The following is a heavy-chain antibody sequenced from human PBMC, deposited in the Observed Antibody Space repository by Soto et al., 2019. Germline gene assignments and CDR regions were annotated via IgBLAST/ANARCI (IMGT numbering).Heavy chain of an antibody. V-gene: IGHV4-30-2*01. J-gene: IGHJ4*02. CDR1: GGSITTVGYS. CDR3: ARRISARTYYFDY. CDR2: IFHSGIS. D-gene: IGHD6-6*01. Sequence: SETLSLTCAVSGGSITTVGYSWSWIRQPPGKGLEWIGYIFHSGISYSNPSLKGRVTMSVDGSKNRFSLRLSSVTAADTAVYYCARRISARTYYFDYWGQGTLVTVSS.